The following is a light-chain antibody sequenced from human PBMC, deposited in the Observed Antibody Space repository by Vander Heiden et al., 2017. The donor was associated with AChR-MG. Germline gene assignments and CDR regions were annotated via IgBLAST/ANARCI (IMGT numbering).Light chain of an antibody. J-gene: IGLJ3*02. V-gene: IGLV1-44*01. CDR1: SANIGRNT. Sequence: QSVLTQPPSASGTPGQRVPLSCSGGSANIGRNTVNWHPQLPGTAPKLLIYSNHQRPSGVPDRCSGSKSGTSATLAISVLQTEDEADYYCAAWDDGRNCRWVFGGGTKLTVL. CDR2: SNH. CDR3: AAWDDGRNCRWV.